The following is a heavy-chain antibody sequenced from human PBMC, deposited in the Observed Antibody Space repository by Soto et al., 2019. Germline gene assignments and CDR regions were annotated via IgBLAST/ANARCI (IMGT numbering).Heavy chain of an antibody. Sequence: GGSLRLSCAASGFTFSSYAMHWVRQAPGKGLEWVAVISYDGSNKYYADSVKGRFTISRDNSKNTLYLQMNSLRAEDTAVYYCARDGELRFTPWTYYFDYWGQGTLVTVSS. D-gene: IGHD1-7*01. CDR1: GFTFSSYA. CDR3: ARDGELRFTPWTYYFDY. CDR2: ISYDGSNK. V-gene: IGHV3-30-3*01. J-gene: IGHJ4*02.